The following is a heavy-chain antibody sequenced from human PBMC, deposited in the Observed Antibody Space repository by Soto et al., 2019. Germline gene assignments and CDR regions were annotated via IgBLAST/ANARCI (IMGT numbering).Heavy chain of an antibody. CDR1: GYTFTSYG. CDR2: ISAYNGNT. J-gene: IGHJ5*02. CDR3: ARSPPRSPYNWFDP. V-gene: IGHV1-18*01. Sequence: ASVKVSCKASGYTFTSYGISWVRQAPGQGLEWMGWISAYNGNTNYAQKLQGRVTMTTDTSTSTAYMELRSLRSDDTAVYYCARSPPRSPYNWFDPWGQGTLVTVSS. D-gene: IGHD1-20*01.